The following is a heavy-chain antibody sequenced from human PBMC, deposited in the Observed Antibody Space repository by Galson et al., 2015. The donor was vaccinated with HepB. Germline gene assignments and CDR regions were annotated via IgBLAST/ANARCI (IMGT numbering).Heavy chain of an antibody. Sequence: SVKVSCKASGYTFTSYAMHWVRQAPGQRLEWMGWINAGNGNTKYSQKFQGRVTITRDTSASTAYMELSSLRSEDTAVYYCARGRYSSGWYPPPFQHWGQGTLVTVSS. CDR1: GYTFTSYA. D-gene: IGHD6-19*01. J-gene: IGHJ1*01. CDR3: ARGRYSSGWYPPPFQH. CDR2: INAGNGNT. V-gene: IGHV1-3*01.